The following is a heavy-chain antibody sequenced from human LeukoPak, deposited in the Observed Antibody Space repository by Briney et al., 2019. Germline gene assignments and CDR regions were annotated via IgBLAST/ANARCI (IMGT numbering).Heavy chain of an antibody. Sequence: SETLSLTCAVYGGSFSGYYWSWIRQPPGKGLEWIGEINHSRRTNYNPSLKSRVTISVDTSKNQFSLKLSSVTAADTAVYYCARVATIGRHYYYGMDVWGKGTTVTVSS. CDR2: INHSRRT. D-gene: IGHD5-12*01. CDR3: ARVATIGRHYYYGMDV. J-gene: IGHJ6*04. V-gene: IGHV4-34*01. CDR1: GGSFSGYY.